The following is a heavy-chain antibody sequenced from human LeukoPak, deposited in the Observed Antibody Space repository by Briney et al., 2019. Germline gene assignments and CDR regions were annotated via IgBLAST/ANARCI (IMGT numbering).Heavy chain of an antibody. CDR2: ISSSSSYI. J-gene: IGHJ6*03. CDR1: GFTFSSYS. D-gene: IGHD5-12*01. Sequence: GGSLRFSCAASGFTFSSYSMNWVRQAPGKGLEWVSSISSSSSYIYYADSVKGRFTISRDNAKSSLYLQMNNLRAEDTAVYYCARDPYSGHYGNDYYYYMDVWGKGTTVTISS. CDR3: ARDPYSGHYGNDYYYYMDV. V-gene: IGHV3-21*01.